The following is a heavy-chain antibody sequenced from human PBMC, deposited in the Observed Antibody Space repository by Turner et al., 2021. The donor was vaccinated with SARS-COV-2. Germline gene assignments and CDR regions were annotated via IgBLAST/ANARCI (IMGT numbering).Heavy chain of an antibody. Sequence: EVQLVESGGGLVKPGGSLRISCEASGFTFSSYSMNWVRQAPGKGLEWVSSISSSSSFIYYPDSVKGRFTISRDNAKNSLYLQMNSLRAEDTAVYYCARAEEHSREWLVPKIPFDIWGQGTMVTVSS. CDR3: ARAEEHSREWLVPKIPFDI. D-gene: IGHD6-19*01. CDR1: GFTFSSYS. J-gene: IGHJ3*02. CDR2: ISSSSSFI. V-gene: IGHV3-21*01.